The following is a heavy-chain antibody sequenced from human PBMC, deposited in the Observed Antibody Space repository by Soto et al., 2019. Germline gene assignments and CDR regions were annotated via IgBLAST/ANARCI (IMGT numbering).Heavy chain of an antibody. Sequence: SETLSLTCAVYGGSFSGYYWSWIRQPPGKGLEWIGEINHSGSTNYNPSLKSRVTISVDTSKNQFSLKLSSVTAADTAVYYCARARSYYDFWSGYLKGNWFDPWGQGTLVTVSS. CDR2: INHSGST. V-gene: IGHV4-34*01. D-gene: IGHD3-3*01. CDR1: GGSFSGYY. J-gene: IGHJ5*02. CDR3: ARARSYYDFWSGYLKGNWFDP.